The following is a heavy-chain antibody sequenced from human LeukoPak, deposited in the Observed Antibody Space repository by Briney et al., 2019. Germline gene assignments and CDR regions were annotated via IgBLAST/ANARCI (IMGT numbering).Heavy chain of an antibody. CDR1: GGSISSYY. V-gene: IGHV4-59*01. D-gene: IGHD6-19*01. Sequence: SETLSLTCTVSGGSISSYYWSWIRQPPGKGLEWIGYIYYSGSTNYNPSLRSRVTISVDTSKNQFSLKLSSVTAADTAVYYCAREAVAGPDAFDIWGQGTMVTVSS. CDR2: IYYSGST. CDR3: AREAVAGPDAFDI. J-gene: IGHJ3*02.